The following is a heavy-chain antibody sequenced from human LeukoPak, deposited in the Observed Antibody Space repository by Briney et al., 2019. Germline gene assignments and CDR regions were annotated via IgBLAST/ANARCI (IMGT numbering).Heavy chain of an antibody. V-gene: IGHV1-46*01. D-gene: IGHD3-3*01. Sequence: ASVTVSCKASGYTFTSYGISWVRQAPGQGLEWMGIINPSGGSTSYAQKFQGRVTMTRDTSTSTVYMELSSLRSEDTAVYYCARESITIVGVVGFDYWGQGTLVTVSS. CDR3: ARESITIVGVVGFDY. CDR1: GYTFTSYG. CDR2: INPSGGST. J-gene: IGHJ4*02.